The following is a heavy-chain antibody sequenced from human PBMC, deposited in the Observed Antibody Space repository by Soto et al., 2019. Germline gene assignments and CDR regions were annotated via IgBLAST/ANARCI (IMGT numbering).Heavy chain of an antibody. CDR1: GFTFSSYS. Sequence: AVGSLRLSCAASGFTFSSYSMNWVRQAPGKGLEWVSSIGSSSSYIYYADSVKGRFTISRDNAKNSLYLQMNSLRAEDTAVYYCARAYGIPRGEYYYYYGMDVWGQGTTVTVSS. V-gene: IGHV3-21*01. CDR3: ARAYGIPRGEYYYYYGMDV. CDR2: IGSSSSYI. J-gene: IGHJ6*02. D-gene: IGHD3-16*01.